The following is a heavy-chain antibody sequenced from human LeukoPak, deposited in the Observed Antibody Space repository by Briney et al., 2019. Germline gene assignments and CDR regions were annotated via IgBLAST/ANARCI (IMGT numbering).Heavy chain of an antibody. CDR2: LMTSGYT. CDR3: ASVEIPATGAFDY. Sequence: PSETLSLTCTVYGASVTNYHWSWVRQPAGKGLEWIGRLMTSGYTDYNPSLKSRVTISVDKSMNQFSLRLTSVTPADTAVYYCASVEIPATGAFDYWGQGTLVTVSS. J-gene: IGHJ4*02. D-gene: IGHD1-14*01. CDR1: GASVTNYH. V-gene: IGHV4-4*07.